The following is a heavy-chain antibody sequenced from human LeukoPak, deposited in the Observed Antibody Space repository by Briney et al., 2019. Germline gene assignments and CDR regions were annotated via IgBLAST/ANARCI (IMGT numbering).Heavy chain of an antibody. Sequence: ASVKVSCKASGYTFTGYYMHWVRQAPGQGLEWMGRINPNSGGTNYAQKFQGRVTMTRDTSISTAYMELSRLRSDDTAVYYCARERGYYYGSGSYNGMDVWGQGTTVTVSS. V-gene: IGHV1-2*06. J-gene: IGHJ6*02. CDR1: GYTFTGYY. CDR2: INPNSGGT. D-gene: IGHD3-10*01. CDR3: ARERGYYYGSGSYNGMDV.